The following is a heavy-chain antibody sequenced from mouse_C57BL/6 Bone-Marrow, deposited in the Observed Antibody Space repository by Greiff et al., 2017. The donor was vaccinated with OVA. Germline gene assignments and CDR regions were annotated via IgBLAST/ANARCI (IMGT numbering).Heavy chain of an antibody. CDR3: ARDLFAY. CDR1: GYSITSGYY. CDR2: ISYDGSN. J-gene: IGHJ3*01. V-gene: IGHV3-6*01. Sequence: DVKLVESGPGLVKPSQSLSLTCSVTGYSITSGYYWNWIRQFPGNKLEWMGYISYDGSNNYNPSLKNRISITRDTSKNQFFLKLNSVTTEDTATYYCARDLFAYWGQGTLVTVSA.